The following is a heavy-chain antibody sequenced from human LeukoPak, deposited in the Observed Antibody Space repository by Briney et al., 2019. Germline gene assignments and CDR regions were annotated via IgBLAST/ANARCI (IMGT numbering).Heavy chain of an antibody. CDR1: GFTFSRYA. Sequence: PGGSLRLSCAASGFTFSRYAMSWLRHAPGKGLEWVSPISGSGGSTYYADSVKGRLPISRDNSKNTLYLQMNSLRAEDTAVYYCASDPPTTVTTFGDCWGQGTLVTVSA. D-gene: IGHD4-17*01. J-gene: IGHJ4*02. CDR3: ASDPPTTVTTFGDC. CDR2: ISGSGGST. V-gene: IGHV3-23*01.